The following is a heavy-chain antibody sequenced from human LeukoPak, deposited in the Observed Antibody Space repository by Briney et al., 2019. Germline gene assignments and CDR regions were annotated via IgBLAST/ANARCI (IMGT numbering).Heavy chain of an antibody. V-gene: IGHV1-2*02. Sequence: ASVKVSCKASGYTFTGYYMHWVRQAPGQGLEWMGWINPNSGGTNYAQKFQGRVTMTRDTSISTAYMELSRLRSDDTAVYYCARVGSSSSQTFGYWGQGTLVTVSS. CDR3: ARVGSSSSQTFGY. D-gene: IGHD6-6*01. J-gene: IGHJ4*02. CDR1: GYTFTGYY. CDR2: INPNSGGT.